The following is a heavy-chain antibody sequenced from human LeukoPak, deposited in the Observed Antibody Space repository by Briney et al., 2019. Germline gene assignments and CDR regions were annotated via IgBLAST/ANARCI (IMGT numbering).Heavy chain of an antibody. CDR1: GFTFSSYA. V-gene: IGHV3-30*04. Sequence: GRSLRLSCAASGFTFSSYAMHWVRQAPGKGLEWVAVISYDGSNKYYADSVKGRFTTSRDNSKNTLYLQMNSLRAEDTAVYYCAKGALGGYYYWYFDLWGRGTLVTVSS. CDR3: AKGALGGYYYWYFDL. CDR2: ISYDGSNK. J-gene: IGHJ2*01. D-gene: IGHD3-22*01.